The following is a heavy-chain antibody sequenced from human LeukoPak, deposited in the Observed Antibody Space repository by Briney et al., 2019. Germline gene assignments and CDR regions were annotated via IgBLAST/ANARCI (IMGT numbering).Heavy chain of an antibody. CDR3: ATVRGNRDSIWYYEY. CDR1: GFTFRNYG. Sequence: GGSLRLSCAASGFTFRNYGMIWARQAPGKGLEWVALISYDGSHTNYADSVKGRFTIARDNSKSTLFLQMNSLRAEDTAVYYCATVRGNRDSIWYYEYWGQGTLLTVSS. D-gene: IGHD6-13*01. CDR2: ISYDGSHT. V-gene: IGHV3-33*01. J-gene: IGHJ4*02.